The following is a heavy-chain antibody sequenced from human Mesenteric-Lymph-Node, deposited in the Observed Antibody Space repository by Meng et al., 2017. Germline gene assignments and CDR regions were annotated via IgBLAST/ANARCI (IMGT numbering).Heavy chain of an antibody. Sequence: GESLKISCAASGFTFSSYSMNWVRQAPGKGLEWVSSISSSSSYIYYADSVKGRFTISRDNAKNSLYLQMNSLRAEDTAVYYCAPYYYDSSGYFRLGAAWGQGTLVTVSS. D-gene: IGHD3-22*01. V-gene: IGHV3-21*01. J-gene: IGHJ4*02. CDR2: ISSSSSYI. CDR3: APYYYDSSGYFRLGAA. CDR1: GFTFSSYS.